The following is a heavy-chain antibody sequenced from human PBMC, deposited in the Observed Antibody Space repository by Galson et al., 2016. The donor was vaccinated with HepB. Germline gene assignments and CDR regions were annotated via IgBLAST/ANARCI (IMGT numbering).Heavy chain of an antibody. Sequence: PALVKPTQTLTLTCSFSGFSLSTSEMCVSWIRQPPGKALEWLALIDWDGDEYYSTPLETRPTISKEPSKNQVVLTMTNMDPVDTATYYCARTKYSSSWYPNQIDYWGQGTLVTVSS. CDR3: ARTKYSSSWYPNQIDY. D-gene: IGHD6-13*01. V-gene: IGHV2-70*01. CDR1: GFSLSTSEMC. J-gene: IGHJ4*02. CDR2: IDWDGDE.